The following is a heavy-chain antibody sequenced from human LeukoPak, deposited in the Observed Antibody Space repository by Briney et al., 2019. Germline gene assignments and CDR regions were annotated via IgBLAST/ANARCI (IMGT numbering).Heavy chain of an antibody. V-gene: IGHV1-2*02. CDR2: INPNSGGT. J-gene: IGHJ6*02. CDR1: GYTFTGYY. Sequence: ASVKVSCKASGYTFTGYYMHWVRQAPGQGLEWMGWINPNSGGTNYAQKFQGRVTTTRDTSISTAYMELSRLRSDDTAVYYCARKGPNYYGMDVWGQGTTVTVSS. CDR3: ARKGPNYYGMDV.